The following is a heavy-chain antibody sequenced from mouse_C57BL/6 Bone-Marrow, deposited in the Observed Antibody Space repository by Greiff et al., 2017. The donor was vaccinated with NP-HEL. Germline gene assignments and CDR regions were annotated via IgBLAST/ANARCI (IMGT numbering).Heavy chain of an antibody. CDR1: GYTFTSYG. J-gene: IGHJ3*01. Sequence: VQLQQSGAELARPGASVKLSCKASGYTFTSYGISWVKQRTGQGLEWIGEIYPRSGNTYSNEKFKGKATLTADKSSSTAYMELRSLTSEDSAVYFCAREIYYGYGRFAYWGQGTLVTVSA. V-gene: IGHV1-81*01. CDR2: IYPRSGNT. D-gene: IGHD2-2*01. CDR3: AREIYYGYGRFAY.